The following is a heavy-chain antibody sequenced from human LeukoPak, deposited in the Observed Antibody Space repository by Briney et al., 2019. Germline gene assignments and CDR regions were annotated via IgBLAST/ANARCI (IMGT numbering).Heavy chain of an antibody. Sequence: SQTLSLTCTVSGGSISSGGYYWSRIRQHPGKGLEWIGYIYYSGSTYYNPSLKSRVTISVDTSKNQFSLKLSSVTAADTAVYYCARQDYGNWFDPWGQGTLVTVSS. CDR2: IYYSGST. CDR3: ARQDYGNWFDP. D-gene: IGHD4-17*01. V-gene: IGHV4-31*03. CDR1: GGSISSGGYY. J-gene: IGHJ5*02.